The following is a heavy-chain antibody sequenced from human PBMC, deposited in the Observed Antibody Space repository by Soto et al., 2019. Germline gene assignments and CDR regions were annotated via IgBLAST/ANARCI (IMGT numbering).Heavy chain of an antibody. V-gene: IGHV3-48*02. CDR2: ISSSSSTI. D-gene: IGHD3-3*01. J-gene: IGHJ4*02. CDR1: EFTFSSYS. Sequence: EVQLVESGGGLVQPGGSLRLSCAASEFTFSSYSMNWVRQAPGKGLEWVSYISSSSSTIYYADSVKGRFTISRDNAKNSLYLQMNSLRDEDTAVYYCARDPPHYDFWSGHELTFDYWGQGTLVTVSS. CDR3: ARDPPHYDFWSGHELTFDY.